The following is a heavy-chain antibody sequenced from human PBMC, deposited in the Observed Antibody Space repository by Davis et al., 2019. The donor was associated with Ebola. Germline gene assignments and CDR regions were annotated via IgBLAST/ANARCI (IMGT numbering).Heavy chain of an antibody. V-gene: IGHV3-23*01. J-gene: IGHJ5*02. CDR3: ARGPFNWFDP. CDR2: ISGSGGST. CDR1: GFTFSSYA. Sequence: GESLKISCAASGFTFSSYAMSWVRQAPGKGLEWVSAISGSGGSTYYADSVKGRFTISRDNSKNTLYLQMNSLRAEDTAVYYCARGPFNWFDPWGQGTLVTVSS.